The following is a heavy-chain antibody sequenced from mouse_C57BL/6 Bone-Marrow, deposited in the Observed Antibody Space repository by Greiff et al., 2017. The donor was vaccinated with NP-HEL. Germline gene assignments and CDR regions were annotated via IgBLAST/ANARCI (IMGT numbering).Heavy chain of an antibody. CDR2: IDPETGGT. Sequence: VQLQQSGAELVRPGASVTLSCKASGYTFTDYEMHWVKQTPVHGLEWIGAIDPETGGTAYKQKFKGKAILTADKSSSTAYMELRSLTSEDSAVYYCTRGGDSPYAMDYWGQGTSVTVSS. V-gene: IGHV1-15*01. J-gene: IGHJ4*01. CDR1: GYTFTDYE. CDR3: TRGGDSPYAMDY.